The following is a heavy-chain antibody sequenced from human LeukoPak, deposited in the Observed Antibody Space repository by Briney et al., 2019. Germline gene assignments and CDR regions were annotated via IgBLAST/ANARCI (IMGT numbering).Heavy chain of an antibody. CDR1: AFVFGDYN. D-gene: IGHD1-26*01. Sequence: PGGSLRLSCAASAFVFGDYNMNWVRQAPGKGLEWVSSISSSGNYKYYADSVKGRFTISRDNAKNSLSLQMNSLRAEDTAVYYCARVQEVGATTHFDYWGQGTLVTVSS. CDR2: ISSSGNYK. J-gene: IGHJ4*02. V-gene: IGHV3-21*01. CDR3: ARVQEVGATTHFDY.